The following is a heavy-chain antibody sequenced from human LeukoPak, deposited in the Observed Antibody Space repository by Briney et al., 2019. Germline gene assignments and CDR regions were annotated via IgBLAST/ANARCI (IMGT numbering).Heavy chain of an antibody. D-gene: IGHD4-17*01. CDR3: ARHGDFCFDN. CDR1: GFTVSHYW. CDR2: INPDGSEK. J-gene: IGHJ4*02. Sequence: PGGSLRLSCVVSGFTVSHYWMNWVRQAQGKGLEYVAYINPDGSEKNCADSVKGRFSISRDNAQNTLFLQMNSLRAEDTALYYCARHGDFCFDNWGQGTPVTVS. V-gene: IGHV3-7*03.